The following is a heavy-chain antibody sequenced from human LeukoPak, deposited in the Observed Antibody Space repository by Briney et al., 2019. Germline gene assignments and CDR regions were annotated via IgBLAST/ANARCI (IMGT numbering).Heavy chain of an antibody. V-gene: IGHV4-34*01. J-gene: IGHJ4*02. Sequence: SETLSLTCAVYGGSFSGYYWTWIRQPPGKGLEWIGEINHSGTTNYNPSLKSRVTISVDTSKNQFSLKLSSVTAADTAVYYCARGRAGYYRDYWGQGTLATVSS. CDR1: GGSFSGYY. CDR3: ARGRAGYYRDY. D-gene: IGHD3-22*01. CDR2: INHSGTT.